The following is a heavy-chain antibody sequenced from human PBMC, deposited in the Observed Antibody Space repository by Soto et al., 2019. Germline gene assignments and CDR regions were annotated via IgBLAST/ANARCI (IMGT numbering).Heavy chain of an antibody. CDR2: ISAYNGNT. CDR3: ARDQELDIVLMVYASDNWFDP. J-gene: IGHJ5*02. D-gene: IGHD2-8*01. Sequence: ASVKVSCKASGYTFTSYGISWVRQAPGQGLEWMGWISAYNGNTNYAQKLQGRVTMTTDTSTSTAYMELRSLRSDDTAVYYCARDQELDIVLMVYASDNWFDPWGQGTLVTVSS. V-gene: IGHV1-18*01. CDR1: GYTFTSYG.